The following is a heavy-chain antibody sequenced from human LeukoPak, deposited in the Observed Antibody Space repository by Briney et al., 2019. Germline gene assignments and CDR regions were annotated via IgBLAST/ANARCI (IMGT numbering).Heavy chain of an antibody. Sequence: SETLSLTCAVYGGSFSGYYWSWIRQPPGKGLEWIGEINHSGSTYYNPSLKSRVTISVDTSKNQFSLKLSSVTAADTAVYYCARGVYYYDSSGWATFDYWGQGTLVTVSS. CDR3: ARGVYYYDSSGWATFDY. D-gene: IGHD3-22*01. CDR1: GGSFSGYY. CDR2: INHSGST. V-gene: IGHV4-34*01. J-gene: IGHJ4*02.